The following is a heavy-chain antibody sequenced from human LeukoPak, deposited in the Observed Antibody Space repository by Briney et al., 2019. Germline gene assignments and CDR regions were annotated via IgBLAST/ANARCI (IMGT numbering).Heavy chain of an antibody. J-gene: IGHJ4*02. CDR3: ARDLSGSLYFDY. CDR1: GASISPYY. V-gene: IGHV4-4*07. CDR2: LYPSGSS. Sequence: SGALSLTCTVSGASISPYYWNWIRQPAGKGLEWIGRLYPSGSSDYNPSLKSRVSISVGTSNNQFSLRVTSVTAADTAIYYCARDLSGSLYFDYWGQGILVTVSA. D-gene: IGHD3-10*01.